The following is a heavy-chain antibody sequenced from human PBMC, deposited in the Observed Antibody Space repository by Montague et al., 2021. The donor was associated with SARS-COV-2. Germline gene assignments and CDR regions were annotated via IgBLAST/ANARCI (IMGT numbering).Heavy chain of an antibody. D-gene: IGHD2-21*01. CDR1: GGSISSSSYC. CDR3: ARDLRKVVIAILYNWFDP. J-gene: IGHJ5*02. Sequence: SETLSLTCTVSGGSISSSSYCWGWIRQPPGKGLEWIGSIYYSGSTYYNLSLKSRVTISVDTSKNQFSLKLSSVTAADTSVYYCARDLRKVVIAILYNWFDPWGQGTLVTVSS. V-gene: IGHV4-39*07. CDR2: IYYSGST.